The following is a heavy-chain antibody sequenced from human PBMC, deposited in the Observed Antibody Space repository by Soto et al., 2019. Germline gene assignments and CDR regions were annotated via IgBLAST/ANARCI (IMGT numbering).Heavy chain of an antibody. CDR3: ARYQRIAVVGTKYYYYGMDV. V-gene: IGHV6-1*01. J-gene: IGHJ6*02. CDR2: TYYRSKWYN. D-gene: IGHD6-19*01. Sequence: SQTLSLTCAISGDSVSSNSAALNWIRQSPSRGLEWLGRTYYRSKWYNDYAVSVKSRITINPDTSKNQFSLQLNSVTPEDTAVYYCARYQRIAVVGTKYYYYGMDVWGQGTTVTVSS. CDR1: GDSVSSNSAA.